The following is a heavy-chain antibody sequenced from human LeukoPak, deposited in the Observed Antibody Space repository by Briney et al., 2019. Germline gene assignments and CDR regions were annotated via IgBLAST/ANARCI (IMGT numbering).Heavy chain of an antibody. Sequence: SVKVSCKASGGSLSTYAINWVRQVPGRGLEWMGGIIPFYSATDYAQKLQGRVTITADESTNTAYMELNSLTSKDTAVYYCARMVGYAYSDYWGREPWSPSPQ. D-gene: IGHD2-15*01. CDR3: ARMVGYAYSDY. J-gene: IGHJ4*02. CDR1: GGSLSTYA. CDR2: IIPFYSAT. V-gene: IGHV1-69*13.